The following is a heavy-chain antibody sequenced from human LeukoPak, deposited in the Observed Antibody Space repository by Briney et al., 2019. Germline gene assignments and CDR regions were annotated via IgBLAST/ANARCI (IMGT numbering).Heavy chain of an antibody. CDR1: GYTFTAYR. D-gene: IGHD3-16*01. V-gene: IGHV1-2*02. Sequence: ASVKVSCKTSGYTFTAYRVHWVRQAPGQGLEFMGWIYPPTGGTVLAEKFQGRVTMTRDTSITTAYMELSGLTFDDTAVYYCVRENWYYDHWGQGTLVTVSS. CDR2: IYPPTGGT. CDR3: VRENWYYDH. J-gene: IGHJ4*02.